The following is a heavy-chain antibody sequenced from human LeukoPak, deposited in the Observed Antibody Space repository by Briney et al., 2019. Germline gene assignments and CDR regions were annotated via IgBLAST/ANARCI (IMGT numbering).Heavy chain of an antibody. J-gene: IGHJ4*02. CDR2: INSDGSWT. CDR1: GNYW. D-gene: IGHD2-2*01. V-gene: IGHV3-74*01. Sequence: GGSLRLSCAASGNYWMHWVRQAPGKGLVWVSHINSDGSWTSYADSVKGRFTISKDNAKNTVYLQMNTLRAEDTAVYYCVSFYETYWGRGTLVTVSS. CDR3: VSFYETY.